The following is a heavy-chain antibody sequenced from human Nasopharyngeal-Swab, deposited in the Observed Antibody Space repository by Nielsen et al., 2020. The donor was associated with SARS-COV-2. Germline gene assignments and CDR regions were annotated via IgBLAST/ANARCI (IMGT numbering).Heavy chain of an antibody. J-gene: IGHJ3*02. Sequence: GESLKISCAASGFTFSSYAMSWVRQAPGKGLEWVSAISGSGGSTYYADSVKGLFTISRDNSKNTLYLQMNSLRAEDTAVYYCAKAGGYSSAVAFDIWGQGTMVTVSS. D-gene: IGHD5-18*01. V-gene: IGHV3-23*01. CDR1: GFTFSSYA. CDR2: ISGSGGST. CDR3: AKAGGYSSAVAFDI.